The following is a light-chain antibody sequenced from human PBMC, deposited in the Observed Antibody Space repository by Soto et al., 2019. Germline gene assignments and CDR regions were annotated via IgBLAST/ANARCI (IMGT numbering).Light chain of an antibody. Sequence: DIQMTQSPSSLSASVGDRVTITCRASQSISSYLNWYQQKPGKAPKLLIYAASSLQSGVPSRFSGSGSGTDFTLTIGRLQPEDFATYYCQQSYSTPITFGQGTRLEIK. J-gene: IGKJ5*01. CDR3: QQSYSTPIT. CDR2: AAS. CDR1: QSISSY. V-gene: IGKV1-39*01.